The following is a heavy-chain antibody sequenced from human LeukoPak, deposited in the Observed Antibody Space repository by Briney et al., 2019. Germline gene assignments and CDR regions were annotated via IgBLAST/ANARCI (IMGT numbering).Heavy chain of an antibody. Sequence: PSETLSLTCAVYGGSFSGYYWSWIRQPPGKGLEWIGEINHSGSTNYNPSLKSRVTISVDTSKNQFSLKLSSVTAADTAVYYCVRGGSYDSFDYWGQGTLVTVSS. CDR1: GGSFSGYY. D-gene: IGHD1-26*01. CDR2: INHSGST. J-gene: IGHJ4*02. V-gene: IGHV4-34*01. CDR3: VRGGSYDSFDY.